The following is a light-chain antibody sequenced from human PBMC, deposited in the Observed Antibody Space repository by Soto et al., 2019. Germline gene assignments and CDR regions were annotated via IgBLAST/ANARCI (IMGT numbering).Light chain of an antibody. J-gene: IGKJ1*01. Sequence: EIVLTQSPGTLSLSPGERATLSCRASQSVRSNYLAWYRQTPGQAPRLLIYGASNRATGIPDRFSGSGSGTDFTLIISRLEPEYFALYFCQQYGSSSWTFGQITKVEIK. CDR2: GAS. V-gene: IGKV3-20*01. CDR3: QQYGSSSWT. CDR1: QSVRSNY.